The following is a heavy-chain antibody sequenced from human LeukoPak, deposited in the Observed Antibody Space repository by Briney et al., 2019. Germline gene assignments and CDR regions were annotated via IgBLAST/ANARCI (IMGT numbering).Heavy chain of an antibody. J-gene: IGHJ4*02. CDR2: INPSGST. V-gene: IGHV4-34*01. CDR3: VRGSRVYCGGDCYYY. CDR1: GGSFSDYY. D-gene: IGHD2-21*02. Sequence: SETLSLTCTVFGGSFSDYYWSWIRQPPDKGLEWIGEINPSGSTNYNPSLKTRVTISTDTSKNHFSLNLNSVTAADTGVYYCVRGSRVYCGGDCYYYWGQGTLVTVSS.